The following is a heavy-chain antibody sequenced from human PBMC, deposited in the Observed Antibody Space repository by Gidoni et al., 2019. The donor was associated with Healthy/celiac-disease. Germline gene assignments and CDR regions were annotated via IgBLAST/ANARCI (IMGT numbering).Heavy chain of an antibody. D-gene: IGHD1-26*01. CDR2: ISYDGSNK. CDR1: GFTFSSYG. J-gene: IGHJ4*02. V-gene: IGHV3-30*18. Sequence: QVQLVESGGGVVQPGRSLRLSCAASGFTFSSYGMHWVRQAPGKGLEWVAVISYDGSNKYYADSVKGRFTISRDNSKNTLYLQMNSLRAEDTAVYYCAKEGVGATILPDYWGQGTLVTVSS. CDR3: AKEGVGATILPDY.